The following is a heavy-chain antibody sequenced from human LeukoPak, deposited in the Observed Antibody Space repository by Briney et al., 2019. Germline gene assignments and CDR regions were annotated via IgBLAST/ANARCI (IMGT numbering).Heavy chain of an antibody. CDR2: ISPGATGT. CDR3: ARRGDLSQRYFDF. J-gene: IGHJ4*02. Sequence: PGGSLRLSCAASGFTFSSYALTWVRQAPGKGLEWVSGISPGATGTFYADSVRGRFTISRDNSKNTLYLQVNTLRAEDTAVYYCARRGDLSQRYFDFWGQGTLVTVSS. D-gene: IGHD3-16*02. V-gene: IGHV3-23*01. CDR1: GFTFSSYA.